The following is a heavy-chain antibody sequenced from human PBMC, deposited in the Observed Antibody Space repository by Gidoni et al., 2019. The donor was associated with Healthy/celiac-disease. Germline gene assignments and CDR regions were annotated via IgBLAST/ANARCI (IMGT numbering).Heavy chain of an antibody. V-gene: IGHV3-21*01. CDR1: GFTFSSYS. J-gene: IGHJ6*02. CDR3: ARVELRYFDGPPDGMDV. D-gene: IGHD3-9*01. CDR2: ISSSSSYI. Sequence: EVQLVESGGGLVKPGGSLRLSCAASGFTFSSYSMNWVRQAPGKGLEWVSSISSSSSYIYYADSVKGRFTISRDNAKNSLYLQMNSLRAEDTAVYYCARVELRYFDGPPDGMDVWGQGTTVTVSS.